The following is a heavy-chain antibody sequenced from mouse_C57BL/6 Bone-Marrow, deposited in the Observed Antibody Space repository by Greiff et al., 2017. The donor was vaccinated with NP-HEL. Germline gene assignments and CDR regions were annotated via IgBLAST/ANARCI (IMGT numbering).Heavy chain of an antibody. V-gene: IGHV14-4*01. J-gene: IGHJ2*01. CDR1: GFNIKDDY. Sequence: EVKLMESGAELVRPGASVKLSCTASGFNIKDDYMHWVKQRPEQGLEWIGWIDPENGDTEYASKFQGKATITADTSSNTAYLQLSSLTSEDTAVYYCTFYYYGSSYHYWGQGTTLTVSS. D-gene: IGHD1-1*01. CDR3: TFYYYGSSYHY. CDR2: IDPENGDT.